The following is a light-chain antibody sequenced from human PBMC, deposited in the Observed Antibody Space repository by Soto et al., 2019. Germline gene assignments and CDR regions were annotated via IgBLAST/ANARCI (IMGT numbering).Light chain of an antibody. Sequence: QSALTQPPSASGTPGQRVTISCSGSRSNIGSNTVNWYQQLPGTDPKLLIYFNNQQPSGVPDRFSGSKTGTSASLAISGRQSEDEADYYCAAWYDSLNGPVFGGGTQLTVL. J-gene: IGLJ3*02. CDR2: FNN. CDR1: RSNIGSNT. CDR3: AAWYDSLNGPV. V-gene: IGLV1-44*01.